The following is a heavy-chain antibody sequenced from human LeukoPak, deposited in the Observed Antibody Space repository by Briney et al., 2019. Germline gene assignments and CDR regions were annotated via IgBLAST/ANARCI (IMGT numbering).Heavy chain of an antibody. Sequence: PGGSLRLSCAASGLTFSNYSMNWVRQAPGKGLEWVSSISGDYTDIYYADSVKGRFTISRDNAKNSLYLQMNSLRAEDTAVYYCARSGVSFDPYNKYWGQGTLVTVSS. CDR1: GLTFSNYS. D-gene: IGHD1-14*01. V-gene: IGHV3-21*01. J-gene: IGHJ4*02. CDR3: ARSGVSFDPYNKY. CDR2: ISGDYTDI.